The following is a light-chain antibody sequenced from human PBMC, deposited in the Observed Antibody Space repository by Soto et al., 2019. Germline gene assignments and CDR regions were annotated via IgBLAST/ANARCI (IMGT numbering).Light chain of an antibody. Sequence: DIQMTQSPSTLTASVGDRVTITCRASQSIRSWLAWYQQKPGKAPKLLIYDASTLESGVTSRFSGSGSGTEFTLTISSLQPDDSATYFCQQYKSFRTFGQGTKVEIK. CDR2: DAS. V-gene: IGKV1-5*01. J-gene: IGKJ1*01. CDR3: QQYKSFRT. CDR1: QSIRSW.